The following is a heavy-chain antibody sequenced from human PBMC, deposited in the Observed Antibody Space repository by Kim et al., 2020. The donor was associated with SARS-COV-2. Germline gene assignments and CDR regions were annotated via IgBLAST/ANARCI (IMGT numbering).Heavy chain of an antibody. J-gene: IGHJ4*02. CDR1: GGTFSSYA. Sequence: SVKVSCKASGGTFSSYAISWVRQAPGQGLEWMGGIIPIFGTANYAQKFQGRVTITADESTSTAYMELSSLRSEDTAVYYCARVGRSAYYGSGSYSHFDYWGQGTLVTVSS. CDR3: ARVGRSAYYGSGSYSHFDY. V-gene: IGHV1-69*13. CDR2: IIPIFGTA. D-gene: IGHD3-10*01.